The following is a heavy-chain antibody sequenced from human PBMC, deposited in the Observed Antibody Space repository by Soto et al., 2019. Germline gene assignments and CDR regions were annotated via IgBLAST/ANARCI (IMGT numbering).Heavy chain of an antibody. CDR2: IDPSDSYT. V-gene: IGHV5-10-1*01. CDR1: GYSFTSYW. D-gene: IGHD2-2*01. CDR3: ARHGIVVVPAAHYYGMDV. J-gene: IGHJ6*02. Sequence: AALKISCKGYGYSFTSYWISWVRQMPGKGLEWMGRIDPSDSYTNYSPSFQGHVTISADKSISTAYLQWSSLKASDTAMYYCARHGIVVVPAAHYYGMDVWGQGTTVTVSS.